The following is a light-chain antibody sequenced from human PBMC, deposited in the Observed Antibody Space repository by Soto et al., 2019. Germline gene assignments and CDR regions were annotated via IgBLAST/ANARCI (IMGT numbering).Light chain of an antibody. CDR3: CSFAGSYTYV. V-gene: IGLV2-11*01. CDR1: SSDVGGYNY. Sequence: QSVLTQPPSVSGSPGQSVTISCTGTSSDVGGYNYVSWYQQHPGKAPKLIIYDVTKRPSGVPDRFSGSKSCNTASLTISGLQAEDEADFYCCSFAGSYTYVFGTGTKVTVL. J-gene: IGLJ1*01. CDR2: DVT.